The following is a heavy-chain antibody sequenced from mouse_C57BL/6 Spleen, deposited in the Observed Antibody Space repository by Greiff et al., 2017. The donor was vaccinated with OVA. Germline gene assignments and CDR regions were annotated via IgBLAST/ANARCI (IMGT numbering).Heavy chain of an antibody. D-gene: IGHD2-14*01. CDR2: IHPNSGST. CDR3: ARGVPRGYFDY. Sequence: VKLQQPGAELVKPGASVKLSCKASGYTFTSYWMHWVKQRPGQGLEWIGMIHPNSGSTNYNEKFKSKATLTVDKSSSTAYMQLSSLTSEDSAVYYCARGVPRGYFDYWGQGTTLTVSS. V-gene: IGHV1-64*01. J-gene: IGHJ2*01. CDR1: GYTFTSYW.